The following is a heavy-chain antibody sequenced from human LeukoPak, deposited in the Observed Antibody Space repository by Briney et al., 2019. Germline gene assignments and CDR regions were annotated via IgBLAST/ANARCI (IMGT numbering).Heavy chain of an antibody. CDR3: ARDREWATVTS. CDR2: IYYSGST. J-gene: IGHJ4*02. V-gene: IGHV4-39*07. D-gene: IGHD4-17*01. CDR1: GGSISSSSYY. Sequence: SETLSLTCTVSGGSISSSSYYWGWIRQPPGKGLEWIGSIYYSGSTYYNPSLKSRVTISVDTSKNQFSLKLSSVTAADTAVYYCARDREWATVTSWGQGTLVTVSS.